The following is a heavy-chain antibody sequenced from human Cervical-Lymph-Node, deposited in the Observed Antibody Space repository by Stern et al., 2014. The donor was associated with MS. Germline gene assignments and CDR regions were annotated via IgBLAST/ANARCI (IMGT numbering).Heavy chain of an antibody. Sequence: VQLVESGAEVKKPGASVKVSCKASGYTFTSYYMHWGRQAPGQGLEWLGIINPSGGSTSHAQKFQGRVTMTRDTSTSTVYMELSSLRSEDTAVYYCAREVAGHRLGMMDVWGQGTTVTVSS. CDR2: INPSGGST. J-gene: IGHJ6*02. CDR1: GYTFTSYY. V-gene: IGHV1-46*01. D-gene: IGHD6-19*01. CDR3: AREVAGHRLGMMDV.